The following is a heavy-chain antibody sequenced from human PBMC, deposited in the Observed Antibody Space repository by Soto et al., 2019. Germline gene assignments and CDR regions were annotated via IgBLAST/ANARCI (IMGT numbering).Heavy chain of an antibody. CDR2: ISSRSDTL. Sequence: GGSLRLSGEGSGFTFSAYAMNWVRQAPGKGLAWVSYISSRSDTLYYADSVKGRFTICRDNAKNSVYLQVNNLRDEDTAVYYCARDWDIVILSVPIPNYNYGMDVWGQGTTVTVSS. CDR3: ARDWDIVILSVPIPNYNYGMDV. CDR1: GFTFSAYA. V-gene: IGHV3-48*02. D-gene: IGHD2-15*01. J-gene: IGHJ6*02.